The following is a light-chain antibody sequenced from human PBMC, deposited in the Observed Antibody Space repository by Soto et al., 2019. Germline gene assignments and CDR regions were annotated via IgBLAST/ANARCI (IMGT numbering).Light chain of an antibody. CDR1: QGIGKN. Sequence: DIQMTQSPSSLSTSVGDTVTITCRASQGIGKNLAWYQQKPGKVPKVLIYTASTLHSGVPSRFSGSGSGTDLTLTINSLQPEEVATYFCQKYDSVPWSFGQGTRVEI. J-gene: IGKJ1*01. V-gene: IGKV1-27*01. CDR2: TAS. CDR3: QKYDSVPWS.